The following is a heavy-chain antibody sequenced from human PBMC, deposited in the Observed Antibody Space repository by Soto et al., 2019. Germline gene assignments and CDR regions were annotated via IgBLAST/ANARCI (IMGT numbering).Heavy chain of an antibody. CDR1: GFTFSSYA. D-gene: IGHD2-15*01. V-gene: IGHV3-23*01. CDR3: AKTPIDIVVVVAATTTFDY. J-gene: IGHJ4*02. Sequence: HPGGSLRLSCAASGFTFSSYAMSWVRQAPGKGLEWVSAISGSGGSTYYADSVKGRFTISRDNSKNTLYLQMNSLRAEDTAVYYCAKTPIDIVVVVAATTTFDYWGQGTLVTVSS. CDR2: ISGSGGST.